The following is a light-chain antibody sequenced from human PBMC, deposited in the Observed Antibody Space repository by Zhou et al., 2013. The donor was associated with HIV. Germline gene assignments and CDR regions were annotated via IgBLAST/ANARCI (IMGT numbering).Light chain of an antibody. J-gene: IGKJ1*01. Sequence: IQLTQSPSSLSASVGDRVTITCRASQGISSYLNWYQQTAGQVPKLLIHSASRLASSGVPSRFSGSGSGTEFTLTISNLQPEDVASYFCQKYDSGPRTFGRGPRLK. CDR3: QKYDSGPRT. CDR1: QGISSY. V-gene: IGKV1-27*01. CDR2: SAS.